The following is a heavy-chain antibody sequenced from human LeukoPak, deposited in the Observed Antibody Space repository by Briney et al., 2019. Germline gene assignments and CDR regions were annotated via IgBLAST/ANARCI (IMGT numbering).Heavy chain of an antibody. D-gene: IGHD1-26*01. V-gene: IGHV4-34*01. CDR1: GGSFSDYY. J-gene: IGHJ5*02. CDR2: INHSGSA. Sequence: SETLSLTCVVYGGSFSDYYWSWVRQPPGKGLEWIGEINHSGSAKYNSSLKSRVTISVDTSKNQFSLKLSSVTAADTAVYYCARAVGSSESNWFDPWGRGTLATVSS. CDR3: ARAVGSSESNWFDP.